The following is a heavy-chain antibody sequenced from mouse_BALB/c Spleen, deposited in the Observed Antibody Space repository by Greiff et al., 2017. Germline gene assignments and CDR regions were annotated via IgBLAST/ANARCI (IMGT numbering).Heavy chain of an antibody. CDR1: SYTFTDYA. V-gene: IGHV1-67*01. CDR2: ISTYYGNT. D-gene: IGHD1-1*01. J-gene: IGHJ1*01. CDR3: ARSGDYGSSYWYFDV. Sequence: VQLQQSGPELVRPGVSVKISCKGSSYTFTDYAMHWVKQSHAKSLEWIGVISTYYGNTNYNQKFKGKATMTVDKSSSTAYMELARLTSEDSAVYYCARSGDYGSSYWYFDVWGAGTTVTVSS.